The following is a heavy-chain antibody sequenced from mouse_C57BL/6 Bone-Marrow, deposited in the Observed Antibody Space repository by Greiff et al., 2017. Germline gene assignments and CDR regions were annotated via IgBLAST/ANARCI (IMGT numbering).Heavy chain of an antibody. Sequence: QVQLKQPGAELVKPGASVKVSCKASGYTFTSYWMHWVKQRPGQGLEWIGRIHPSDSDTNYNQKFKGKATLTVDKSSSTAYMQLSSLTSEDSAVYYCAISGIYDYDFDYWGQGTTLTVSS. D-gene: IGHD2-4*01. J-gene: IGHJ2*01. CDR3: AISGIYDYDFDY. CDR2: IHPSDSDT. V-gene: IGHV1-74*01. CDR1: GYTFTSYW.